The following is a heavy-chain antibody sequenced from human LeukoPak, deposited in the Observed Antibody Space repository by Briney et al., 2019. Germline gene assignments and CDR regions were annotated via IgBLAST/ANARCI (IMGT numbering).Heavy chain of an antibody. CDR2: IRTSSSYR. CDR3: ARAEWLPNFDY. J-gene: IGHJ4*02. Sequence: PGGSLRLSCAASGFTFSNYNMNWVRQAPGKGLEWVSFIRTSSSYRYYADSVKGRFTISRDNAKNSLYLQMNSLRAEDTAVYYCARAEWLPNFDYWGQGTLVTVSS. CDR1: GFTFSNYN. V-gene: IGHV3-21*04. D-gene: IGHD5-12*01.